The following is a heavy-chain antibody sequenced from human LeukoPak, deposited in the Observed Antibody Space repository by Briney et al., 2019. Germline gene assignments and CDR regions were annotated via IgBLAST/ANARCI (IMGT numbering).Heavy chain of an antibody. CDR1: GFTFSSYG. CDR2: INHSGST. D-gene: IGHD3-22*01. V-gene: IGHV4-34*08. J-gene: IGHJ4*02. CDR3: ASRHFYYDSSGYVY. Sequence: GSLRLSCAASGFTFSSYGMHWVRQAPGKGLEWIGEINHSGSTNYNPSLKSRVTISVDTSKNQFSLKLSSVTAADTAVYYCASRHFYYDSSGYVYWGQGTLVTVSS.